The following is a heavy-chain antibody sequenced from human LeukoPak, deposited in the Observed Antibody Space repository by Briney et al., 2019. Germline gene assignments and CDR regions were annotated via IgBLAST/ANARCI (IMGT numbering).Heavy chain of an antibody. CDR1: GGSISSSSYY. D-gene: IGHD3-10*01. Sequence: SETPSLTCTVSGGSISSSSYYWGWIRPPPGKGLEWLGSIYYSGNTYYNPSLKSRVSISVDTSKNQFSLKLSSVTAADTAVYYCARRRGPGYGTFVIWGQGTMVTVSS. V-gene: IGHV4-39*01. CDR2: IYYSGNT. J-gene: IGHJ3*02. CDR3: ARRRGPGYGTFVI.